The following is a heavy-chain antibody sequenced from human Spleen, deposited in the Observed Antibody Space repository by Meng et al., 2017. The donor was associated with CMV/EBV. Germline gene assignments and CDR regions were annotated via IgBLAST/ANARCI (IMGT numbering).Heavy chain of an antibody. J-gene: IGHJ4*02. CDR2: MSSYPSYK. CDR1: FTFSFSP. V-gene: IGHV3-30*09. CDR3: ATYSRAPAAMRAYFDY. D-gene: IGHD2-2*01. Sequence: FTFSFSPLPCVRLAPGKGLECLAVMSSYPSYKYYAASVKFRFAISRDTSKTTLYLQMNSLRLEDTAVYYCATYSRAPAAMRAYFDYWGLGTLVTVSS.